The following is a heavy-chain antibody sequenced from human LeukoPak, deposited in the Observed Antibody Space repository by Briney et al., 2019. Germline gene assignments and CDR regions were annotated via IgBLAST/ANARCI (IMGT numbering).Heavy chain of an antibody. CDR1: GFTFSSYG. V-gene: IGHV3-30*02. D-gene: IGHD2-2*01. CDR3: AKGRKLGYCSSTSCYGPGDY. Sequence: GGSLRLSCAASGFTFSSYGMHWVRQAPGKGLEWVAVIWYGGSNKYYADSVKGRFTIPRDNSKNTLYLQMNSLRAEDTAVYYCAKGRKLGYCSSTSCYGPGDYWGQGTLVTVSS. CDR2: IWYGGSNK. J-gene: IGHJ4*02.